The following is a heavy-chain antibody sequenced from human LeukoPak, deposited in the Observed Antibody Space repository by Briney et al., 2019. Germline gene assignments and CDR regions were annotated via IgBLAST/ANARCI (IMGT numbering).Heavy chain of an antibody. Sequence: ASVKVSCKASGYTFTGYYMHWVRQAPGQGLEWMGWINPNSGGTNYAQKFQGRVTMTRDTSISTAYMELSRLKSDDTAVYYCARAITGTTRWFDPWGQGTLVTVSS. V-gene: IGHV1-2*02. D-gene: IGHD1-7*01. CDR1: GYTFTGYY. J-gene: IGHJ5*02. CDR2: INPNSGGT. CDR3: ARAITGTTRWFDP.